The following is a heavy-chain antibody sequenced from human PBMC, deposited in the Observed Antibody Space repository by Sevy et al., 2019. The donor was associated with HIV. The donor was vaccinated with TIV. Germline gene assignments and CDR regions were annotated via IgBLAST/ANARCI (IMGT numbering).Heavy chain of an antibody. D-gene: IGHD3-3*01. J-gene: IGHJ6*02. CDR2: INSHGSIT. Sequence: GGSLRLSCAASGFTFSSHWMFWVRQVPGKGLVWVSHINSHGSITNYAHSVKGRFTISRDNAKNTVYLQMNSLRAEDTAVYYCARGQVLRFLEWPTYGMDVWGQGTTVTVSS. CDR3: ARGQVLRFLEWPTYGMDV. CDR1: GFTFSSHW. V-gene: IGHV3-74*01.